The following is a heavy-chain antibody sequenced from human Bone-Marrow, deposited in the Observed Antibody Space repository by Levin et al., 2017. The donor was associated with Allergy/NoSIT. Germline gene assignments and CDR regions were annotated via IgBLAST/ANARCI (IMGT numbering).Heavy chain of an antibody. CDR2: ISASGGST. D-gene: IGHD2-2*01. CDR1: GFTFTTYA. Sequence: LSLTCAASGFTFTTYAMGWVRQTPGKGLEWVSTISASGGSTYYADCVKGRFTISRDNSKNTLYLQLNSLRAEDTAVYYCAKVGVTVVPATVEHWGQGILVTVSS. V-gene: IGHV3-23*01. CDR3: AKVGVTVVPATVEH. J-gene: IGHJ1*01.